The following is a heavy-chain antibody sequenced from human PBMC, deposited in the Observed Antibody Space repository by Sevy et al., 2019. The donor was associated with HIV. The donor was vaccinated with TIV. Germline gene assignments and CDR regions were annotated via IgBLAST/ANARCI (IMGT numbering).Heavy chain of an antibody. CDR2: INHSGST. J-gene: IGHJ5*02. CDR3: ARGIAVAAIMYNRFDP. D-gene: IGHD6-19*01. CDR1: GGSFSGYY. Sequence: SETLSLTCAVYGGSFSGYYWSWIRQPPGKGLEWIGEINHSGSTNYNPSLKSRVTISVDTSKNQFSLKLSSVTAADTAVYYCARGIAVAAIMYNRFDPWGQGTLVTVSS. V-gene: IGHV4-34*01.